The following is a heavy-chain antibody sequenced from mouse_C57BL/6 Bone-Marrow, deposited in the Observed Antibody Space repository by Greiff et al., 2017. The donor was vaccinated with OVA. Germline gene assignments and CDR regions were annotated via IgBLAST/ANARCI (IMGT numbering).Heavy chain of an antibody. V-gene: IGHV2-2*01. CDR3: ARTYYYGSSSFAY. CDR2: IWSGGST. CDR1: GFSLTSYG. J-gene: IGHJ3*01. D-gene: IGHD1-1*01. Sequence: QVQLKESGPGLVQPSQRLSITCTVSGFSLTSYGVHWVRQSPGKGLEWLGVIWSGGSTDYNAAFISRLSISKDNSKSQVFFKMNSLQADDTAIYYCARTYYYGSSSFAYWGQGTLVTVSA.